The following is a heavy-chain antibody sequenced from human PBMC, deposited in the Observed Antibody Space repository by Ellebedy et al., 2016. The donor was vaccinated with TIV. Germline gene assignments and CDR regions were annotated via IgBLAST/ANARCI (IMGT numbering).Heavy chain of an antibody. V-gene: IGHV4-59*12. J-gene: IGHJ4*02. CDR1: GGSISSYY. D-gene: IGHD1-14*01. CDR2: IYYTGST. CDR3: ARGPDKSTYYFDY. Sequence: MPSETLSLTCTVSGGSISSYYWSWIRQPPGKGLEWIGYIYYTGSTNYNPSLKSRVTISVDTSKNQFSLKLSSVTAADTAVYYCARGPDKSTYYFDYWGQGTLVTVSS.